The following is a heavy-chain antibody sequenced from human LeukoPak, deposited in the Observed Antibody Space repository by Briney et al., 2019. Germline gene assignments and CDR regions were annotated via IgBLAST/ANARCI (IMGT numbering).Heavy chain of an antibody. CDR3: ARGPPGARLFDY. V-gene: IGHV4-34*01. CDR1: GGSFSGYY. CDR2: IKHSGST. J-gene: IGHJ4*02. Sequence: AETLSLTCAVYGGSFSGYYWSWIRQPPGKGLEWIGEIKHSGSTNYNPSLKSRVTISVDTSKNQFSLKLSSVTAADTAVYYCARGPPGARLFDYWGQGTLVTVSS. D-gene: IGHD1-26*01.